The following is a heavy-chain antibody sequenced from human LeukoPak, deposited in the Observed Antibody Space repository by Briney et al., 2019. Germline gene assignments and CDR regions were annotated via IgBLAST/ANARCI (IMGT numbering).Heavy chain of an antibody. CDR2: IYHSGST. CDR1: GGSISSYY. CDR3: ARAPFIRSYGPSFDY. J-gene: IGHJ4*01. Sequence: SETLSLTCTVSGGSISSYYWSWIRQPPGKGLEWIWYIYHSGSTYYNPSLKSRVTISVDRSKNQFSLKLSSVTAADTAVYYCARAPFIRSYGPSFDYWGQGTLVTVSS. V-gene: IGHV4-59*12. D-gene: IGHD5-18*01.